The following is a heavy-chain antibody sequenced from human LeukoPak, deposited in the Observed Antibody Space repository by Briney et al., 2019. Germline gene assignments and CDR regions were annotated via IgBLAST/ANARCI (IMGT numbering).Heavy chain of an antibody. Sequence: GGSLRLSCAASGFTFSSYGMHWVRQAPGKGLEWVAAIWYDGSNKYYADSVKGRFTISRDNSKNTLYLQMNSLRAEDTAVYYCARDRKQINSGRPRYYYYYGMDVWGQGTTVTVSS. V-gene: IGHV3-33*01. J-gene: IGHJ6*02. CDR1: GFTFSSYG. D-gene: IGHD1-26*01. CDR3: ARDRKQINSGRPRYYYYYGMDV. CDR2: IWYDGSNK.